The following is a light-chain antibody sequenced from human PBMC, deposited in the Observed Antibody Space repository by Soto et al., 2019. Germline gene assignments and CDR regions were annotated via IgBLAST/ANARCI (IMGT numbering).Light chain of an antibody. CDR1: QGISSY. V-gene: IGKV1-8*01. Sequence: AIRMTQSPSSLSASTGDRVTITCRASQGISSYLACYQQKPGKAPKLLIYAASTLQSGVPSRFSGSGSGTDFTLTISCLQSEDFATYDCQQYYSYPLTFGGGTKVEIK. CDR2: AAS. CDR3: QQYYSYPLT. J-gene: IGKJ4*01.